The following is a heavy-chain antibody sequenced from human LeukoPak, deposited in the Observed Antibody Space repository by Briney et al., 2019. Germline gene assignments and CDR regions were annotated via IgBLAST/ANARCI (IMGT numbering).Heavy chain of an antibody. D-gene: IGHD4-11*01. V-gene: IGHV4-59*01. CDR1: GGSISSYY. J-gene: IGHJ3*02. Sequence: PSETLSLTCSVSGGSISSYYWSWIRQPPVKGLEWIGYIYYTGATNYNPSLESRVTISIDRSKRQLSLELRSVTAADTAVYYRARDRRESSKANDAFDIWGQGTMVTVSS. CDR2: IYYTGAT. CDR3: ARDRRESSKANDAFDI.